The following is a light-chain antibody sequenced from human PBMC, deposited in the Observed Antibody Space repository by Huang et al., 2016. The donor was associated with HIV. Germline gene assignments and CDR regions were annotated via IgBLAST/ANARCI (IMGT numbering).Light chain of an antibody. Sequence: DIQMTQSPSSLSASLGDRVTITCRASQKISSYLNWYQLRAGRAPTLLFYGASTLHDGVSRRFSASGAGTDFTLFISDIQPEDSATYYCQQSYSSQYTFGQGTKLEIK. CDR2: GAS. CDR3: QQSYSSQYT. CDR1: QKISSY. V-gene: IGKV1-39*01. J-gene: IGKJ2*01.